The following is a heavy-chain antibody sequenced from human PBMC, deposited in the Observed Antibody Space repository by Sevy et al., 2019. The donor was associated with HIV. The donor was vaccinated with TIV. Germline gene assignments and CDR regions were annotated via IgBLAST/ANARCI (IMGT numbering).Heavy chain of an antibody. Sequence: GGSLRLSCAASGFTFNFHGMHWVRQAPGKGLEWVAFIWHDGSNKYMADSVKGRFTISRDNSKNTLFLQMNSLTVEDTAVYYCERGTDNSARWLDPWGQGTLVTVSS. J-gene: IGHJ5*02. CDR3: ERGTDNSARWLDP. CDR2: IWHDGSNK. V-gene: IGHV3-30*02. CDR1: GFTFNFHG. D-gene: IGHD4-4*01.